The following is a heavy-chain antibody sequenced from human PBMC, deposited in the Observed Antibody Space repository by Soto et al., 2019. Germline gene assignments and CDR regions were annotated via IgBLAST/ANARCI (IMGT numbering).Heavy chain of an antibody. CDR1: GGSISSGGYY. Sequence: TLSLTCTVSGGSISSGGYYWSWIRQHPGKGLEWIGYIYYSGSTYYNPSLKSRVTISVDTSKNQFSLKLSSVTAADTAVYYCAREPKESFYFDYWGQGTLVTVSS. J-gene: IGHJ4*02. V-gene: IGHV4-31*03. CDR2: IYYSGST. D-gene: IGHD3-10*01. CDR3: AREPKESFYFDY.